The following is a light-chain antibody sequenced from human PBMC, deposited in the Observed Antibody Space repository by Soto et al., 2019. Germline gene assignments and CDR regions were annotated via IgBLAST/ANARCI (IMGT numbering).Light chain of an antibody. Sequence: QSVLTQPPSASGTPGQRVTISCSGSSSNIGSNTVNWYQQLPGTAPKLLIYTNDQRPSGVPDRFSGSRSGTSASLAIGGLQFEDEADYHCSSWDDNPDALVFGAGTKVTVL. J-gene: IGLJ1*01. V-gene: IGLV1-44*01. CDR1: SSNIGSNT. CDR3: SSWDDNPDALV. CDR2: TND.